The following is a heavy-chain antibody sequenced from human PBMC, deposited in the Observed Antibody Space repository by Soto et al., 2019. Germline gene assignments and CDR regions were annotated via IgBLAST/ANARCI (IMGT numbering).Heavy chain of an antibody. J-gene: IGHJ6*02. CDR3: ARDLGPNKLTKFWPGEMDV. CDR2: INPSGGST. D-gene: IGHD3-3*01. CDR1: GYTFTSYY. V-gene: IGHV1-46*01. Sequence: ASVKVSCKASGYTFTSYYMHWVRQAPGQGLEWMGIINPSGGSTSYAQKFQGRVTMTRDTSTSTVYMELSSLRSEDTAVYYCARDLGPNKLTKFWPGEMDVWGQGTTVTVSS.